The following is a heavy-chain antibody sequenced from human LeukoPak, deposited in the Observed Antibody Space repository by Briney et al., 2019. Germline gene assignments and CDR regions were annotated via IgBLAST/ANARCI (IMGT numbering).Heavy chain of an antibody. V-gene: IGHV5-51*01. J-gene: IGHJ4*02. CDR2: IYPGDSVT. D-gene: IGHD2-2*01. CDR1: GYSFTSYW. CDR3: ARRYCSGTSCYYFDY. Sequence: GESLKISGLGSGYSFTSYWIAWVRQMPGKGLGWFGIIYPGDSVTRYSPSCQGQVTISADKSISTAYLQWSSLKASDTAMYYCARRYCSGTSCYYFDYWGQGTLVTVSS.